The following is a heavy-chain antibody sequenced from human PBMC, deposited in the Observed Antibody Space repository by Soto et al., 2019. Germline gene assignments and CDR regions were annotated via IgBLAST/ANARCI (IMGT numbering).Heavy chain of an antibody. V-gene: IGHV1-69*08. CDR2: IIAVLGIT. CDR3: AREEGTVTYDY. D-gene: IGHD4-17*01. Sequence: QVHLVQSGAEVRKPGSSVKVSCKASGGTSSTYTISWVRQAPGQGLEWMGRIIAVLGITNYAQSFQGRVTITADKSTSTDDMELSSLRSEDTAVYYCAREEGTVTYDYWGQGTLVTVSS. J-gene: IGHJ4*02. CDR1: GGTSSTYT.